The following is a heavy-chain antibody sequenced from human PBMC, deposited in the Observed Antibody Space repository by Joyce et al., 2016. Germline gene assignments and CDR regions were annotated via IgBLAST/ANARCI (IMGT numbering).Heavy chain of an antibody. CDR2: RRGNRDDT. Sequence: EVQLLESGGHLVQPGGSLRVSCAASGFDFRSYAMSWVRRAPGKGLGWVSTRRGNRDDTYYADSVKGRFTISRDSFKNTLYLQMNSLRPEDTAVYYCAKGIGAVAGYFYSWGQGTLVTVSS. D-gene: IGHD2-21*01. CDR1: GFDFRSYA. CDR3: AKGIGAVAGYFYS. J-gene: IGHJ4*02. V-gene: IGHV3-23*01.